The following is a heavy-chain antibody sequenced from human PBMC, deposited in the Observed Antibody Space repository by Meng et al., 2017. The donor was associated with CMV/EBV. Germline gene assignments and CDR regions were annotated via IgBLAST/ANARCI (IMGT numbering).Heavy chain of an antibody. D-gene: IGHD6-6*01. Sequence: GGSLRLSCAVSGFTFSSDAMSWVRQAPGKGLAWVSAISGSGGSTYYAYSVKGRFTISRDNSMNTLYLQMNSLSAEYTAVYYCATDSPISRWSQLVFDYWGQGTLVTVSS. J-gene: IGHJ4*02. CDR1: GFTFSSDA. CDR2: ISGSGGST. V-gene: IGHV3-23*01. CDR3: ATDSPISRWSQLVFDY.